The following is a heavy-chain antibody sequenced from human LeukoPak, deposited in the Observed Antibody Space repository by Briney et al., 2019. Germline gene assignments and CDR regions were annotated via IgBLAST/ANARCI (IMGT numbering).Heavy chain of an antibody. CDR2: ITSSSSYI. V-gene: IGHV3-21*01. Sequence: GGSLRLSCAGSGFTFSSYSMNWVRQAPGKGLEWVSSITSSSSYIYYADSVKGRFTISRDNAKNSLYLQMNSLRAEDTAVYYCAREATGGGYDSPYYFDYWGQGTLVTVSS. D-gene: IGHD5-12*01. J-gene: IGHJ4*02. CDR1: GFTFSSYS. CDR3: AREATGGGYDSPYYFDY.